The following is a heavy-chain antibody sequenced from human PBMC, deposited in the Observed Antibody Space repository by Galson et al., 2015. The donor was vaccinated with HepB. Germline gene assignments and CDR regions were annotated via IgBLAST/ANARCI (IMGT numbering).Heavy chain of an antibody. V-gene: IGHV3-9*01. Sequence: SLRLSCAASGFTFDDYAIHWVRQAPGKGLEWVSGISWNSGTIGYADSVKGRFTISRDNAKNSLYLQMNSLRPEDTALYYCTKYFSPGYGDYRGYFDYWGQGTLVTVSS. CDR3: TKYFSPGYGDYRGYFDY. D-gene: IGHD4-17*01. J-gene: IGHJ4*02. CDR1: GFTFDDYA. CDR2: ISWNSGTI.